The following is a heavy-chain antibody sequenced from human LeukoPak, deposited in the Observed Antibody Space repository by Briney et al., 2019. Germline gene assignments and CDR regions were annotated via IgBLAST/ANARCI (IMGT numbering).Heavy chain of an antibody. V-gene: IGHV1-46*01. CDR2: INPSGGST. Sequence: ASVKVSCKVSGYTFTSYYMHWVRQAPGQGLEWMGIINPSGGSTNYAQKFQGRVTMTRDTSTSTVYMELSSLRSEDTAVYYCARSRLRSYHDYWGQGTLVTVSS. J-gene: IGHJ4*02. CDR1: GYTFTSYY. D-gene: IGHD2-2*01. CDR3: ARSRLRSYHDY.